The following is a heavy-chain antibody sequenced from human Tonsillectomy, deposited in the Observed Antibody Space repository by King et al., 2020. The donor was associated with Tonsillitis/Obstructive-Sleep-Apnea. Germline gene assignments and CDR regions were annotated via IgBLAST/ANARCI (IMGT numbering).Heavy chain of an antibody. CDR1: GITFSSYW. J-gene: IGHJ4*02. V-gene: IGHV3-74*01. CDR2: INSDGSST. Sequence: VQLVESGGDLVQPGGSLRLSCVASGITFSSYWMHWVRQAPGKGLVWVSRINSDGSSTRYADSVKGRFTISRDNAKNTLDLQMHRSGAEDTAVYYCAREPWGGSYYWGQGTLVTVSS. D-gene: IGHD1-26*01. CDR3: AREPWGGSYY.